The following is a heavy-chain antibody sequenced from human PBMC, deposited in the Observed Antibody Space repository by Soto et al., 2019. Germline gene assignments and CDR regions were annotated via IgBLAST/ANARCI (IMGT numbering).Heavy chain of an antibody. V-gene: IGHV1-8*01. CDR3: ARWPDGYSYYGMDV. CDR1: GYTFTSYD. Sequence: QVQLVQSGAEVKKPGASVKVSCKASGYTFTSYDSNWVRQATGQGLEWMGWMNPNSGNTGYAQKLQGRVTMTRNTSISTAYMELSSMRSEDTAVYYCARWPDGYSYYGMDVWGQGTTVTVSS. J-gene: IGHJ6*02. CDR2: MNPNSGNT.